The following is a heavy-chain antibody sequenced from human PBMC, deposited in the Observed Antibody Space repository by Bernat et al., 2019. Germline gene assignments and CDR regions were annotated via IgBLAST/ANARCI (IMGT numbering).Heavy chain of an antibody. CDR3: AKWGGYGWEGDFEI. Sequence: QVQLVESGGGVVQPGRSLRLSCAASGFTFSSYGMHWVRQAPGKGLEWVAVIWYDGSNKYYADSVKGRFTISRDNSKNTLYLQMTSRRAEDRAVYYCAKWGGYGWEGDFEIWGQGTMLTVS. CDR2: IWYDGSNK. D-gene: IGHD1-26*01. V-gene: IGHV3-33*06. CDR1: GFTFSSYG. J-gene: IGHJ3*02.